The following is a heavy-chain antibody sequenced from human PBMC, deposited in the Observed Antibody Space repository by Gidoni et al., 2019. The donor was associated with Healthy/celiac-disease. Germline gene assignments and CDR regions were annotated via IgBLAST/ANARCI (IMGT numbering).Heavy chain of an antibody. J-gene: IGHJ6*02. Sequence: EVQLLESGGGLVQPGGSLRLSCAASGFTFSSYAMSWVRQAPGKGLEWVSAISGSGGSTYYADSVKGRFTISRDNSKNTLYLQMNSLRAEDTAVYYCAKGLNEWPKYQNYYYGMDVWGQGTTVTVSS. CDR3: AKGLNEWPKYQNYYYGMDV. D-gene: IGHD1-1*01. V-gene: IGHV3-23*01. CDR2: ISGSGGST. CDR1: GFTFSSYA.